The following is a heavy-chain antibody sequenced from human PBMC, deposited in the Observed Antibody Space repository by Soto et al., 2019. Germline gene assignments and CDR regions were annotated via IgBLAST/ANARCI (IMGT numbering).Heavy chain of an antibody. CDR1: GFTFDDYA. CDR2: ISWNSDSI. D-gene: IGHD6-19*01. J-gene: IGHJ4*02. Sequence: EVQLVESGGGLVQPGRSLRLSCAASGFTFDDYAMHWVRQAPGKGLEWVSGISWNSDSIGYADSVKGRFTISRDNAKNSLYLQMNSLRAEDTALYYCAKEKYSSGWYNFDYWGQGTLVTVSS. V-gene: IGHV3-9*01. CDR3: AKEKYSSGWYNFDY.